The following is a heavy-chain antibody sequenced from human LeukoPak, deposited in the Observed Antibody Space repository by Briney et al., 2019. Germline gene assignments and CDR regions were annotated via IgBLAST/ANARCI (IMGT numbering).Heavy chain of an antibody. CDR1: GYTFTGYY. CDR2: INPNSGGT. J-gene: IGHJ6*03. D-gene: IGHD6-13*01. Sequence: ASVKVSCKASGYTFTGYYMHWVRQAPGQGLEWMGWINPNSGGTNYAQKFQGRVTMTRDTSISTAYMELSRLRSDDTAVYYCARGGIAAAGNVYYYYYMDVWGKGTTVTVSS. V-gene: IGHV1-2*02. CDR3: ARGGIAAAGNVYYYYYMDV.